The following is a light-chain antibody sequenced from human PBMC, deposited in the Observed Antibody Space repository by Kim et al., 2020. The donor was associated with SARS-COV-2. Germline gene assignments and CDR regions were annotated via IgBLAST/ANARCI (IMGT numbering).Light chain of an antibody. J-gene: IGKJ5*01. CDR2: AAS. Sequence: DIQMPQSPSSLSASVGDRVTITCRASQSISNYLNWYQQKPRKAPKLLIYAASSSQSGVPSRFSGSGSGTDFTLTISSLQPEDFATYYCQQSYSTSITFGQGTRLEIK. V-gene: IGKV1-39*01. CDR3: QQSYSTSIT. CDR1: QSISNY.